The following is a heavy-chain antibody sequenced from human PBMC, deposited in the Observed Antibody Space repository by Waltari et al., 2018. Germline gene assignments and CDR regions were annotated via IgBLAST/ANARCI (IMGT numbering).Heavy chain of an antibody. J-gene: IGHJ4*02. Sequence: QVQLVQSGAAVKKPGSSVKVSCKASGGTFSSYAISWVRQAPGQGLEWMGGIIPILGIANYAQKFQGRVTITADKSTSTAYMELSSLRSEDTAVYYCAMLRYFDWLLGGLDYWGQGTLVTVSS. CDR2: IIPILGIA. CDR3: AMLRYFDWLLGGLDY. CDR1: GGTFSSYA. V-gene: IGHV1-69*10. D-gene: IGHD3-9*01.